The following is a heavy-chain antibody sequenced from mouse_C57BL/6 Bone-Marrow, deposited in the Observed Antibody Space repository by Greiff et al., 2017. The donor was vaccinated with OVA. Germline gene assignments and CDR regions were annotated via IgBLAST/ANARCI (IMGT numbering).Heavy chain of an antibody. V-gene: IGHV1-52*01. J-gene: IGHJ3*01. CDR3: ARLDYSNSFAY. CDR2: IDPSDSET. D-gene: IGHD2-5*01. Sequence: VQLQQSGAELVRPGSSVKLSCKASGYTFTSYWMHWVKQRPIQGLEWIGNIDPSDSETHYNQKFKDKATLTVDKSSSTAYMQLSSLTSEDSAVYYCARLDYSNSFAYWGQGTLVTVSA. CDR1: GYTFTSYW.